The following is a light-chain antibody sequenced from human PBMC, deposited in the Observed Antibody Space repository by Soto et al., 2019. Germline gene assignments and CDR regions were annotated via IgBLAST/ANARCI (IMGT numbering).Light chain of an antibody. CDR1: QSVSNSY. CDR3: QQYGSSPPT. J-gene: IGKJ1*01. V-gene: IGKV3-20*01. CDR2: GAS. Sequence: PGERATLSCRASQSVSNSYLAWYQQKPGQAPGLLIYGASSRATGIRDRFSGSGSGTDFTLTINRLEPEDFAVYFCQQYGSSPPTFGQGTKVEIK.